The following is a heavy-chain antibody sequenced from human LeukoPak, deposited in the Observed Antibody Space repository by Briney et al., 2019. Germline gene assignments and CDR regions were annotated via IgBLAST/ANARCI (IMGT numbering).Heavy chain of an antibody. Sequence: GGSLRLSCAASGFRLTTYSMNWVRQAPGKGLEWVSSISSSSSYIYYADSVKGRFTISRDNAKNSLYLQMNSLRAEDTAVYYCARVRDSSSSFDYWGQGTLVTVSS. V-gene: IGHV3-21*01. CDR2: ISSSSSYI. D-gene: IGHD6-6*01. CDR3: ARVRDSSSSFDY. CDR1: GFRLTTYS. J-gene: IGHJ4*02.